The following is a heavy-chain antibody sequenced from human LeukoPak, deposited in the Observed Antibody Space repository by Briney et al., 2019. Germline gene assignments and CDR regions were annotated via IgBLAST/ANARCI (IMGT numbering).Heavy chain of an antibody. V-gene: IGHV3-30*18. D-gene: IGHD3-22*01. CDR3: AKQYYYDSSGYLFQH. J-gene: IGHJ1*01. Sequence: GRSLRLSCAASGFTFSSYGMHWVRQAPGKGLEWVAVISYDGSIKYYADPVKGRFTISRDNSKNTLYLQMNSLRAEDTAVYYCAKQYYYDSSGYLFQHWGQGTLVTVSS. CDR1: GFTFSSYG. CDR2: ISYDGSIK.